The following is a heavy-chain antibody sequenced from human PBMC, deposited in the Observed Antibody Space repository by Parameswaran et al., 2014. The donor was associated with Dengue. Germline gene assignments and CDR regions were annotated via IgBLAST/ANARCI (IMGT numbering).Heavy chain of an antibody. J-gene: IGHJ6*02. CDR3: ARDFRPAYSSGWYGYYYGMDV. Sequence: VRQMPGKGLEWVSSISSSSSYIYYADSVKGRFTISRDNAKNSLYLQMNSLRAEDTAVYYCARDFRPAYSSGWYGYYYGMDVWGQGTTVTVSS. CDR2: ISSSSSYI. D-gene: IGHD6-19*01. V-gene: IGHV3-21*01.